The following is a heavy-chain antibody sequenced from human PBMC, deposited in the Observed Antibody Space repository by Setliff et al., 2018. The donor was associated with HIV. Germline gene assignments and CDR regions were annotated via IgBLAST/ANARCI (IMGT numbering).Heavy chain of an antibody. CDR2: ISTSGST. J-gene: IGHJ2*01. CDR3: ARHPDSGFYYSPLLNNWYFDL. D-gene: IGHD3-22*01. Sequence: SETLSLTCIVSGASISTYSWSWIRQSPGKGLECIGYISTSGSTNYNPSLKSRVTISLDTSKNQFSLKLTSVTAADTAVCYCARHPDSGFYYSPLLNNWYFDLWGPGTLVTVSS. V-gene: IGHV4-4*09. CDR1: GASISTYS.